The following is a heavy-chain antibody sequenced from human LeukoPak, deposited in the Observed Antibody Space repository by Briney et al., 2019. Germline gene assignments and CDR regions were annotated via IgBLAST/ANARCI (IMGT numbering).Heavy chain of an antibody. D-gene: IGHD3-16*02. CDR1: GSSVNSDQY. Sequence: PSETLSLTCDVSGSSVNSDQYWGWMRHSPGAGLDWIGSVHQTGSPYYNPSLGSRVSLSIDSTKNSFSLRLTSVTAADTAAYYCAMLRLGELSLLANAYDIRGQGTMVIVSS. J-gene: IGHJ3*02. V-gene: IGHV4-38-2*01. CDR2: VHQTGSP. CDR3: AMLRLGELSLLANAYDI.